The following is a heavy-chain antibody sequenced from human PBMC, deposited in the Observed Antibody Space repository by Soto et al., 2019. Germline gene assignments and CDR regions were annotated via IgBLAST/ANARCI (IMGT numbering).Heavy chain of an antibody. CDR2: IIPIFGTA. Sequence: SVKVSCKAPGGTFSSYAISWVRQAPGQGLEWMGGIIPIFGTATYAQKFQGRVTITADESTSTADMELSRLRSEDTAVYYCARVLVGATYYYYGMDVWGQGTTVTVSS. CDR3: ARVLVGATYYYYGMDV. D-gene: IGHD1-26*01. CDR1: GGTFSSYA. V-gene: IGHV1-69*13. J-gene: IGHJ6*02.